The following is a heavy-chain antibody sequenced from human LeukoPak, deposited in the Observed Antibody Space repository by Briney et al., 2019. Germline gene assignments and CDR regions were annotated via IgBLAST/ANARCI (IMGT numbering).Heavy chain of an antibody. CDR2: INHSGST. J-gene: IGHJ4*02. V-gene: IGHV4-34*01. D-gene: IGHD3-9*01. Sequence: SETLSLTCAVYGGSFSGYYWSWMRQPPGKGLEWIGEINHSGSTNYNPSLKSRVTISVDTSKNQFSLKLSSVTAADTAAYYCARGDYDILTGALHYFDYWGQGTLVTVSS. CDR1: GGSFSGYY. CDR3: ARGDYDILTGALHYFDY.